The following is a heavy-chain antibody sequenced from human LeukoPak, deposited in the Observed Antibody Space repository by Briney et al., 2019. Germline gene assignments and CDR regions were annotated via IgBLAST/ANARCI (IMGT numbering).Heavy chain of an antibody. CDR2: IRGGGGST. D-gene: IGHD3-10*01. CDR1: GFTFSNYA. J-gene: IGHJ5*02. V-gene: IGHV3-23*01. Sequence: PGGSLRLSCAASGFTFSNYAMTWVRQAPGKGLEWVSGIRGGGGSTNFADSVRGRFTLSTDNSKNTLYLQMNSLRAEDAAIYYCAKDGGSGMGFDPWGQGTLVTVSS. CDR3: AKDGGSGMGFDP.